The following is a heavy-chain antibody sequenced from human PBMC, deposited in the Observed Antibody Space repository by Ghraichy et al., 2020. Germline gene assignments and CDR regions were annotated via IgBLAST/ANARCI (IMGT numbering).Heavy chain of an antibody. CDR3: ATVEMATIGSGYFDY. V-gene: IGHV4-39*01. D-gene: IGHD5-24*01. CDR2: IYYSGST. J-gene: IGHJ4*02. CDR1: GGSISSSSYY. Sequence: GSLRLSCTVSGGSISSSSYYWGWIRQPPGKGLEWIGSIYYSGSTYYNPSLKRRVTISVDTSKNQFSLKLSSVTAADTAVYYCATVEMATIGSGYFDYWGQGTLVTVSS.